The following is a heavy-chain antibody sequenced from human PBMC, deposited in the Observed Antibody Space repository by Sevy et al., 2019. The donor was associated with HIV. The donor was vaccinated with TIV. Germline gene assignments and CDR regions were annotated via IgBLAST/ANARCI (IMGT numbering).Heavy chain of an antibody. CDR1: GFIFTTYG. V-gene: IGHV3-30*18. Sequence: GGSLRLSWAASGFIFTTYGRHWVRQAPGKGLEWVAIVSYDGSNKFYADSVKGRFTISRDNSKNTLYLQMNSLRTEDTAVYYCAKEIGSSGGDLYYYGMDVSGQGTSVTVSS. CDR3: AKEIGSSGGDLYYYGMDV. J-gene: IGHJ6*02. CDR2: VSYDGSNK. D-gene: IGHD6-19*01.